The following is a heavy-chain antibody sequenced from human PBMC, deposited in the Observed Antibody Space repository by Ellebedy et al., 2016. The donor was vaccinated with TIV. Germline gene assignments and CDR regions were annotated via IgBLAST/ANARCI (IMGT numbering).Heavy chain of an antibody. Sequence: GESLKISXAASGFTFSIYSMNWVRQAPGKGLEWVASISDSSGDIYYADSVKGRFTISRDNAKNSLYLQMNSLRAEDTAIYYCASGSPWDGLDIWGQGTMVTVSS. CDR1: GFTFSIYS. J-gene: IGHJ3*02. CDR3: ASGSPWDGLDI. V-gene: IGHV3-21*04. D-gene: IGHD2-2*03. CDR2: ISDSSGDI.